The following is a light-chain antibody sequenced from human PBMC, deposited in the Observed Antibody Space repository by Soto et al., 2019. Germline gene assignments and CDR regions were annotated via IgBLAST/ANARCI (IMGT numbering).Light chain of an antibody. J-gene: IGKJ3*01. V-gene: IGKV3-15*01. Sequence: EIMRTQSPGTLSGSPGEGATLSCPAIQRVNLNLAWYQQKPGQPPRLLLYGASTRATGIPVRFRGSGSGTEFTLTISSLQSEDSAVYYCHQYNSWPRGTFGPGTKVEIK. CDR1: QRVNLN. CDR2: GAS. CDR3: HQYNSWPRGT.